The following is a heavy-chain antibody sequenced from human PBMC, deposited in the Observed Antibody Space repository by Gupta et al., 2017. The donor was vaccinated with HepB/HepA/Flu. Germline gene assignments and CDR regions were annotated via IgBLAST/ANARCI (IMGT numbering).Heavy chain of an antibody. J-gene: IGHJ4*02. V-gene: IGHV3-21*02. Sequence: EVQLVESGGGLVKPGGSLRLSCAASGFTFNNYTMNWVRQAPGKGLEWVSSINNSSSNIYYAGSVKGRLTISRDNAKTSLYLQMNNLRAEDTAVYYCARAGRRSCDYWGQGTLVTVSS. CDR1: GFTFNNYT. CDR3: ARAGRRSCDY. CDR2: INNSSSNI.